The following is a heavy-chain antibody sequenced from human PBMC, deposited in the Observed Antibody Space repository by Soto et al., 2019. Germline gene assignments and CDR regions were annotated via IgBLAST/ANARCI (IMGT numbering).Heavy chain of an antibody. CDR3: ARALAGYGMDV. J-gene: IGHJ6*02. V-gene: IGHV1-18*01. CDR2: ITTYNGNT. Sequence: ASVKVSCKAVRYIFTNYGVSWVRQAPGQGLGWMGWITTYNGNTEYAQKFQGRVTMTTDASTSTAYMELGSLRSDDTAIYYCARALAGYGMDVWGQGTTVTVSS. CDR1: RYIFTNYG.